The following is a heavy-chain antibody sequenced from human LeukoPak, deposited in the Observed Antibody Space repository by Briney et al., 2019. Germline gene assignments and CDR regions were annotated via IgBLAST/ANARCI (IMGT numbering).Heavy chain of an antibody. CDR3: ATEGYIAVAGQFDY. Sequence: ASVKVSCKASGYTFTGYYMHWVRQAPGQGLEWMGRINPNSGGTNYAQRFQGRVTMTRDTSISTAYMELSSLRSEDTAVYYCATEGYIAVAGQFDYWGQGTLVTVSS. CDR1: GYTFTGYY. D-gene: IGHD6-19*01. CDR2: INPNSGGT. V-gene: IGHV1-2*06. J-gene: IGHJ4*02.